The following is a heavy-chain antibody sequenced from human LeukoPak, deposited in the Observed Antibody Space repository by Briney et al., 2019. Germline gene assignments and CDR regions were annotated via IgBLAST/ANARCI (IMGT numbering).Heavy chain of an antibody. CDR1: GASISSSIHY. J-gene: IGHJ5*01. V-gene: IGHV4-39*02. CDR3: ASVTTGSTTLDS. CDR2: VYYSGGT. Sequence: SETLSLTCAVSGASISSSIHYWGWVRQPPRKGLEWIGSVYYSGGTYYNPSLESRLTISVDTSNNRFSLKLKSVTAADTAVFYCASVTTGSTTLDSWGQGILVTVSS. D-gene: IGHD1-1*01.